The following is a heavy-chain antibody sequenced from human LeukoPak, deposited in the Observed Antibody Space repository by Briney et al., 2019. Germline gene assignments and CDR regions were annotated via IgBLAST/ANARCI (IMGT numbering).Heavy chain of an antibody. Sequence: GGSLRLSCAASGFTVSTNYMTWVRQAPGKGLEWVSVIYTDGSTYYADSVKGRFTISRDNSENTLFLQMNSLKIEDTAVYYCARLRSSWGQEPWSPSPQ. J-gene: IGHJ5*01. CDR1: GFTVSTNY. D-gene: IGHD4-17*01. CDR2: IYTDGST. CDR3: ARLRSS. V-gene: IGHV3-66*02.